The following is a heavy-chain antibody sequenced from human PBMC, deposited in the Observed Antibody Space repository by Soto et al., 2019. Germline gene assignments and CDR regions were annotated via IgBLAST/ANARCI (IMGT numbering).Heavy chain of an antibody. CDR3: ARSKVTPYLFDY. D-gene: IGHD4-17*01. CDR2: IYYSGST. J-gene: IGHJ4*02. CDR1: GGSISSYY. V-gene: IGHV4-59*01. Sequence: WETLSLTCTVSGGSISSYYWSWIRQPPGKGLEWIGYIYYSGSTNYNPSLKSRVTISVDTSKNQFYLKLSSVTAADTAVYYCARSKVTPYLFDYWGQRTLVTVSS.